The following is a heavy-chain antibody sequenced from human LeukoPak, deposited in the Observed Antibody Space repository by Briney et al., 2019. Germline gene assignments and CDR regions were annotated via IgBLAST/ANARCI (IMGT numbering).Heavy chain of an antibody. V-gene: IGHV3-23*01. J-gene: IGHJ4*02. D-gene: IGHD3-16*01. CDR3: AKGPLLGDY. CDR1: GFTFSSYS. Sequence: GGSLRLSCAASGFTFSSYSMNWVRQAPGKGLEWVSAISGSGGSTYYADSVKGRFTISRDNSKNTLYLQMSSLRAEDTAVYYCAKGPLLGDYWGQGTLVTVSS. CDR2: ISGSGGST.